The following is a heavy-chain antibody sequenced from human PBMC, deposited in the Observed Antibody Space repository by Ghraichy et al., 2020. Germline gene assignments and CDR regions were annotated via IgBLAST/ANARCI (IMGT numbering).Heavy chain of an antibody. Sequence: GGSLRLSCAASGFTFSSYSMNWVRQAPGKGLEWVSSISPDSYYTYYADSVRGRFTISRDNAKNSLYLQVNSLRADDTAVYYCARDRRITGTSGIYYYFYGTDVWGQGTTVTVS. CDR1: GFTFSSYS. J-gene: IGHJ6*02. CDR2: ISPDSYYT. CDR3: ARDRRITGTSGIYYYFYGTDV. D-gene: IGHD1-7*01. V-gene: IGHV3-21*01.